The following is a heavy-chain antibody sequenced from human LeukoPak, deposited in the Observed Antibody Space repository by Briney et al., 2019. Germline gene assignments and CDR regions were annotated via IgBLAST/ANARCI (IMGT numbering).Heavy chain of an antibody. Sequence: ASVKVSCKSSGYTFTGYYLQWVRQPPGPGIEWLGWINPNSSSTNYAQNFQGRVTMTRDTSISTAYLQWSSLKASETAMYYCARHGGSSGWTGGVDYWGQGTLVTVSS. CDR1: GYTFTGYY. CDR2: INPNSSST. V-gene: IGHV1-2*02. CDR3: ARHGGSSGWTGGVDY. D-gene: IGHD6-19*01. J-gene: IGHJ4*02.